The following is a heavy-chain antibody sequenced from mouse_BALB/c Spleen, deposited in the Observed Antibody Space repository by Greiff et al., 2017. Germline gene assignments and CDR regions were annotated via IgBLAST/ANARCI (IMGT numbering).Heavy chain of an antibody. V-gene: IGHV7-3*02. Sequence: EVQLVESGGGLVQPGGSLRLSCATSGFTFTDYYMSWVRQPPGKALEWLGFIRNKANGYTTEYSASVKGRFTISRDNSQSILYLQMNTLRAEDSATYYCARDRGDYGWAMDYWGQGTSVTVSS. CDR1: GFTFTDYY. J-gene: IGHJ4*01. CDR2: IRNKANGYTT. D-gene: IGHD1-2*01. CDR3: ARDRGDYGWAMDY.